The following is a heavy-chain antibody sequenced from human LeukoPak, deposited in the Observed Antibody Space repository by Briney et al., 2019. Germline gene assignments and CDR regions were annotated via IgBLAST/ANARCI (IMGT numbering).Heavy chain of an antibody. V-gene: IGHV4-39*01. D-gene: IGHD4-23*01. Sequence: SETLSLTCTVSGVSISSSSYYWGWFRQPPGKGLEWIGSIYYSGSTYYNPSLKSRVTISVDTSKNQFSLKLSSVTAADTAVYYCATPYGGNSALFVSWGQGTLVTVSS. J-gene: IGHJ4*02. CDR1: GVSISSSSYY. CDR3: ATPYGGNSALFVS. CDR2: IYYSGST.